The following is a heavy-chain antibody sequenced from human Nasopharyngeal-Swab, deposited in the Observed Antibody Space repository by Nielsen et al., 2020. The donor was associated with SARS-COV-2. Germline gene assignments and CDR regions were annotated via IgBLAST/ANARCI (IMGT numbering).Heavy chain of an antibody. D-gene: IGHD3-16*01. V-gene: IGHV3-49*04. J-gene: IGHJ3*02. CDR2: VRNKVDGGTT. Sequence: GESLKISCTASGFTFADHAVSWVRQAPGKGLEWVGFVRNKVDGGTTEYAASVNGRFTVSRDDSRSIAYLQMNSLKSEDTAVYYCAKIMSWGAFDIWGQGTMVTVSS. CDR3: AKIMSWGAFDI. CDR1: GFTFADHA.